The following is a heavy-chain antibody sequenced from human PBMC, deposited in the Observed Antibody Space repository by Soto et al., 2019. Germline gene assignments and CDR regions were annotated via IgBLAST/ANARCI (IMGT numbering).Heavy chain of an antibody. D-gene: IGHD6-13*01. CDR2: MNPNSGNT. V-gene: IGHV1-8*01. Sequence: ASVKVSCKASGYTFTSYDINWVRQATGQGLEWMGWMNPNSGNTGYAQKFQGRVTMTRNTSISTAYMELSSLRSEDTAVYYCVRIGYSSSWYVKASYYYYYGMDVWGQGTTVTVSS. J-gene: IGHJ6*02. CDR3: VRIGYSSSWYVKASYYYYYGMDV. CDR1: GYTFTSYD.